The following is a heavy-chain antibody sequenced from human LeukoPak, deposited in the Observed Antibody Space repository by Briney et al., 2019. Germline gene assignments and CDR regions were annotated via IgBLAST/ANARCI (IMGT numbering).Heavy chain of an antibody. J-gene: IGHJ4*02. CDR2: LSAYNGNT. V-gene: IGHV1-18*01. D-gene: IGHD1-26*01. CDR3: ARDRGSGSYFDY. Sequence: ASVKVSCKASRYTFTSYGISGVPQAPGQGVEWRGWLSAYNGNTNYAQKLQGRVTMTTDTSTSTAYMELRSLRSDDTAVYYCARDRGSGSYFDYWGRGTLVTVSS. CDR1: RYTFTSYG.